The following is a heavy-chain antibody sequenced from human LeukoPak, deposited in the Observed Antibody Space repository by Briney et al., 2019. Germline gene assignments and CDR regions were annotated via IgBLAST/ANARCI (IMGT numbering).Heavy chain of an antibody. J-gene: IGHJ4*02. V-gene: IGHV3-30-3*01. Sequence: GGSLRLSCAASGFTFSNYAMHWVRRAPGKGLEWVAVISYDGSNKYYADSVKGRFTISSKNSLYLQMNSLRAEDTAVYYCARVWRGYDDFWSGYYFDYWGQGTLVTVSS. CDR1: GFTFSNYA. CDR2: ISYDGSNK. D-gene: IGHD3-3*01. CDR3: ARVWRGYDDFWSGYYFDY.